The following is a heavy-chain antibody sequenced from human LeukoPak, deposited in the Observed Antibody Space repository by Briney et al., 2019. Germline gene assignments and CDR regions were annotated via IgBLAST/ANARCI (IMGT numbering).Heavy chain of an antibody. CDR1: GGTFSNYA. CDR3: AKDDGSATMGFDS. V-gene: IGHV1-69*05. J-gene: IGHJ5*01. Sequence: SVKVSCKASGGTFSNYAFSWVRQAPGQGLEWMGGIIPIFRTTNYAEQFQGRATITTDESTNTAYLDLSSLRSEDTAVYYCAKDDGSATMGFDSWGQGTLVSVSS. D-gene: IGHD1-26*01. CDR2: IIPIFRTT.